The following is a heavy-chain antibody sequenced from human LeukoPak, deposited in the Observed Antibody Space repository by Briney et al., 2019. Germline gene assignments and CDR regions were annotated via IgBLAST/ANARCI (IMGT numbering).Heavy chain of an antibody. V-gene: IGHV4-59*10. CDR1: GGSFSGYY. CDR2: IYTSGST. CDR3: ARDHHNTYYYDSSGYYDY. J-gene: IGHJ4*02. D-gene: IGHD3-22*01. Sequence: SETLSLTCAVYGGSFSGYYWSWIRQSPGKGLEWIGRIYTSGSTNYNPSLKSRVTMSVDTSKNQFSLKLSSVTAADTAVYYCARDHHNTYYYDSSGYYDYWGQGTLVTVSS.